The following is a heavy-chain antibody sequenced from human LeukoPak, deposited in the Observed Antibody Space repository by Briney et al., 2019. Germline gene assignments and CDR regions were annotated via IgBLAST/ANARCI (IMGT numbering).Heavy chain of an antibody. V-gene: IGHV3-23*01. Sequence: PGGSLRLSCAASGFTFSSYAMSWVRQAPGKGLEWVSAISGSGGSTYYADSVKGRFTISRDKYKNTLYLQMNSLRAEDTAVYYCAKDIVVPTAVYYMDVWGKGTTVTVSS. CDR3: AKDIVVPTAVYYMDV. D-gene: IGHD2-2*01. CDR1: GFTFSSYA. J-gene: IGHJ6*03. CDR2: ISGSGGST.